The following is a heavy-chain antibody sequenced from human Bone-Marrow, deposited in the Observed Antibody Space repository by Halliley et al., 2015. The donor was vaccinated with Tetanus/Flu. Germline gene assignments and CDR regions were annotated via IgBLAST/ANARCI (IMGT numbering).Heavy chain of an antibody. Sequence: VWVSRIENDGTTTTYADPVRGRFSISRDNAKSTLYLQMNSLRADDTGIYYCARGWKATYYFDPWGQGAPVTVSS. D-gene: IGHD3-3*01. CDR3: ARGWKATYYFDP. J-gene: IGHJ5*02. CDR2: IENDGTTT. V-gene: IGHV3-74*01.